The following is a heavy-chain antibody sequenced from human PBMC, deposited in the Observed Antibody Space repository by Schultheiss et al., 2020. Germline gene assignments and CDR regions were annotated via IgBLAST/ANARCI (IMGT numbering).Heavy chain of an antibody. J-gene: IGHJ6*03. Sequence: SETLSLTCTVSGGSISSSSYYWGWIRQPPGKGLEWIGSIYYSGSTYYNPSLKSRVTISVDTSKNQFSLKLSSVTAADTAVYYCARGLWGERKVGAYYYYYYYMDVWGKGTTVTVSS. CDR3: ARGLWGERKVGAYYYYYYYMDV. CDR1: GGSISSSSYY. CDR2: IYYSGST. V-gene: IGHV4-39*01. D-gene: IGHD1-26*01.